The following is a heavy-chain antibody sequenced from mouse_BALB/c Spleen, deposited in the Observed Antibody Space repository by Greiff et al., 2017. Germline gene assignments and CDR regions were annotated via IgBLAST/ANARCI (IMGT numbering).Heavy chain of an antibody. J-gene: IGHJ1*01. CDR3: ARPRRDWYFDV. V-gene: IGHV3-6*02. CDR1: GYSITSGYY. CDR2: ISYDGSN. Sequence: ESGPGLVKPSQSLSLTCSVTGYSITSGYYWNWIRQFPGNKLEWMGYISYDGSNNYNPSLKNRISITRDTSKNQFFLKLNSVTTEDTATYYCARPRRDWYFDVWGAGTTVTVSS.